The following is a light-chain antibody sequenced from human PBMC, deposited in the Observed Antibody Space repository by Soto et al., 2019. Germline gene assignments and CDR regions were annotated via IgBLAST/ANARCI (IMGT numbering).Light chain of an antibody. Sequence: QSALTQPRSVSGSPGQSVTISCTGNSSDVGGYNYVSWYQQHPGKAPKLMIYDVSKGPSGVPDRFSGSKSGNTASLTISGLQAEDEADYYCCSYAGSYTYVFGTGSNVTVL. CDR3: CSYAGSYTYV. J-gene: IGLJ1*01. CDR1: SSDVGGYNY. CDR2: DVS. V-gene: IGLV2-11*01.